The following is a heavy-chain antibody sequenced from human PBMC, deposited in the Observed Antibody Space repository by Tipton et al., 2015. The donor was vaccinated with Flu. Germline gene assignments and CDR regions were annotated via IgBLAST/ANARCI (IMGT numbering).Heavy chain of an antibody. D-gene: IGHD3-10*01. Sequence: SLRLSCVGSGFIFSDYEMNWVRQAPGKGPEWVSYISNTANTIYYIDSVRGRFTISRDNAKNSLHLQMDSLRAEDTAVYYCARAPRESDAFDMWGQGTMVTVSS. J-gene: IGHJ3*02. V-gene: IGHV3-48*03. CDR1: GFIFSDYE. CDR3: ARAPRESDAFDM. CDR2: ISNTANTI.